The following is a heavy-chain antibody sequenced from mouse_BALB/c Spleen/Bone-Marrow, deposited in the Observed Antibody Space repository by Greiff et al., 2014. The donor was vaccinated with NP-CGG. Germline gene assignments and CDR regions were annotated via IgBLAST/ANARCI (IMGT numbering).Heavy chain of an antibody. D-gene: IGHD1-2*01. Sequence: LQESGAELVKPGASVKLSCKASGYTFTSYWMHWVKQRPRQGLEWIGEINPSNGRTNYNEKFKSKATLTVDKSSSTAYMQLSSLTSEDSAVYYCARYATATYWFAYWGQGTLVTVSA. CDR3: ARYATATYWFAY. CDR1: GYTFTSYW. V-gene: IGHV1S81*02. J-gene: IGHJ3*01. CDR2: INPSNGRT.